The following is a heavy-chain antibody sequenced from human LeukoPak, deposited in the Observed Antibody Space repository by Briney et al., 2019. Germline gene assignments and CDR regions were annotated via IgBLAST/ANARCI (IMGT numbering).Heavy chain of an antibody. J-gene: IGHJ3*02. CDR2: IKTDGSST. D-gene: IGHD4-17*01. V-gene: IGHV3-74*01. Sequence: GPLRLSCAASGFTFSNYWMHWVRQAPGKGLVWVSRIKTDGSSTSYADSVRGRFTITRDNAKNTLYLQMNSLRAEDTAVYYCARAQYGDAFDIWGQGTMVTVSS. CDR1: GFTFSNYW. CDR3: ARAQYGDAFDI.